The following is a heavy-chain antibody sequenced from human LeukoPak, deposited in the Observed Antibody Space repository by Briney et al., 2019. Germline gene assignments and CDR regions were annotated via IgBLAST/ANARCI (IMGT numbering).Heavy chain of an antibody. CDR1: GDSITSGSYY. J-gene: IGHJ6*03. D-gene: IGHD3-9*01. Sequence: PSETLSLTCTVSGDSITSGSYYWSWIRQPAGKGLEWIGRIFISGGTNYNPSLRSRVTMSLDTSKNQFSLKLYSVTAADTAVYYCARGGSTLHSAGGHDIEFYCYYYMDVWGKGTTVTISS. CDR2: IFISGGT. CDR3: ARGGSTLHSAGGHDIEFYCYYYMDV. V-gene: IGHV4-61*02.